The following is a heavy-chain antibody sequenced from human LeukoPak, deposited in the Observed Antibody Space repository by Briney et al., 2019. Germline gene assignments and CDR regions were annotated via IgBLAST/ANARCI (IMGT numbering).Heavy chain of an antibody. CDR2: IIQDGSQK. D-gene: IGHD4-17*01. CDR3: ARDKSYGDSEDY. Sequence: TGGSLRLSCAASGLTFSRYAMSWVRQAPGKGLEWVANIIQDGSQKYYVDSVKGRFTISRDNAKNSLYLQMNSLRAEDTAVYYCARDKSYGDSEDYWGQGTLVTVSS. CDR1: GLTFSRYA. V-gene: IGHV3-7*05. J-gene: IGHJ4*02.